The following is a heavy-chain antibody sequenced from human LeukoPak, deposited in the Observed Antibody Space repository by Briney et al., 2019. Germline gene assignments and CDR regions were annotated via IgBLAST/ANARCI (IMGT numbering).Heavy chain of an antibody. J-gene: IGHJ6*02. CDR1: GYTFTSYG. CDR3: ARAIHYDYGDYVHYYYGMDV. CDR2: INAYNGNT. V-gene: IGHV1-18*01. D-gene: IGHD4-17*01. Sequence: GASVKVSCKASGYTFTSYGISWVRQAPGQGLEWMGWINAYNGNTNYAQELQGRVTMTTDTSTSTAYMEVRSLRSDDTAVYYCARAIHYDYGDYVHYYYGMDVWGQGTTVTVSS.